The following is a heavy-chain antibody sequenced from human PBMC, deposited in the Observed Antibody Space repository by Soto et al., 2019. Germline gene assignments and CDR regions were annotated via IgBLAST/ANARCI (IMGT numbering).Heavy chain of an antibody. CDR3: VRTWHGFDI. V-gene: IGHV3-74*01. CDR2: INGDGSYT. CDR1: GFTFSTYW. J-gene: IGHJ3*02. Sequence: EVQLVESGGGLVQPGGSLRLSCAASGFTFSTYWMHWVRQAPEKGLLWVSHINGDGSYTDFADSVKGPFTISRDNAKNTVYLQRQSLRVEDTAVYFCVRTWHGFDIWGPGTMVTVSS.